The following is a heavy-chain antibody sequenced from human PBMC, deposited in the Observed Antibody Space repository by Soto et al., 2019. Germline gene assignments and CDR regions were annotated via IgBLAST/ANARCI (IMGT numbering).Heavy chain of an antibody. D-gene: IGHD3-16*01. CDR3: ARQLKIIRWGGYFAY. Sequence: PSETLSLTCTVAGDSIKSSSYFWAWIRQPPGKGLEWIASIYYTGSTYYNPSLESRVTISVHTSKNQFSLKLTSVTAADTALYYCARQLKIIRWGGYFAYWGQATLVTVSS. V-gene: IGHV4-39*01. J-gene: IGHJ4*02. CDR1: GDSIKSSSYF. CDR2: IYYTGST.